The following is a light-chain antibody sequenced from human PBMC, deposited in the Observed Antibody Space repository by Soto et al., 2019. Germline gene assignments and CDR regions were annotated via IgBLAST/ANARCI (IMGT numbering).Light chain of an antibody. J-gene: IGLJ1*01. CDR1: SSDVGGYNY. V-gene: IGLV2-14*01. CDR2: EVS. CDR3: SSYTSSSALV. Sequence: QSALTQPASVSGSPGQSITISCTGTSSDVGGYNYVSWYQQHPGKAPKLMIYEVSNRPSGVSNRFSGSKSGNTASLTTSGLQAEDEADYYCSSYTSSSALVFGIGTKVTVL.